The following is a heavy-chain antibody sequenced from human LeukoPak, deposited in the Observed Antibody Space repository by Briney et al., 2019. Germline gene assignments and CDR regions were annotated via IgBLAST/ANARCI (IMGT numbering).Heavy chain of an antibody. J-gene: IGHJ4*02. Sequence: ASVKVSCKASGYTFTSYGISWVRQAPGQGLEWMGWISAYNGNTNYAQKLQGRVTMTRDTSINTAYMELSSLISDDTAVYYCARVGLYGSGSYLVYWGQGTLVTVSS. V-gene: IGHV1-18*01. CDR3: ARVGLYGSGSYLVY. D-gene: IGHD3-10*01. CDR1: GYTFTSYG. CDR2: ISAYNGNT.